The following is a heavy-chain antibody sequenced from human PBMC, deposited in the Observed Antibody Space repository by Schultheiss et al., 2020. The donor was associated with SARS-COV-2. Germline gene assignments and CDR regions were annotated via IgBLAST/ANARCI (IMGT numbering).Heavy chain of an antibody. J-gene: IGHJ6*02. D-gene: IGHD1-26*01. CDR2: INPNSGGT. CDR3: ARDLHSGSYYYYYGMDV. V-gene: IGHV1-2*02. CDR1: GYTFTGYY. Sequence: ASVKVPCKASGYTFTGYYMHWVRQAPGQGLEWMGWINPNSGGTNYAQKFQGRVTMTRDTSISTAYMELSRLRSDDTAVYYCARDLHSGSYYYYYGMDVWGQGTTVTVSS.